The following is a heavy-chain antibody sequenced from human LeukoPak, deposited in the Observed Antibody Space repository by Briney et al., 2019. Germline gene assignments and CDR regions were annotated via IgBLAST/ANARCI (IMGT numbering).Heavy chain of an antibody. CDR1: GFTLSSYA. J-gene: IGHJ4*02. V-gene: IGHV3-23*01. CDR3: AKSGNTETVDY. Sequence: GSLRLSCAASGFTLSSYAMSWVRQTPGKGLECVSTIRDTDGRTYYADSVEGRFTISRDNSTNTLYLQMNSLRAGDTAIYYCAKSGNTETVDYWGQGTLVTVSS. D-gene: IGHD4-17*01. CDR2: IRDTDGRT.